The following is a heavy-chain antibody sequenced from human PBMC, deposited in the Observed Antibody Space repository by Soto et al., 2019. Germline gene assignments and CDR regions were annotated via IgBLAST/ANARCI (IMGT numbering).Heavy chain of an antibody. D-gene: IGHD4-17*01. Sequence: DVQLVESGGVVVQPGGSLRLSCAASGFTFDDYSMHWVRQAPGKGLEWVSLISWDGRSTYYADSVEGRFTISRDNSKNSLYLQMNSLTNEDTAFYYCGKDGAVSDYTYLDYWGQGALVTVSS. CDR2: ISWDGRST. J-gene: IGHJ4*02. CDR1: GFTFDDYS. CDR3: GKDGAVSDYTYLDY. V-gene: IGHV3-43*01.